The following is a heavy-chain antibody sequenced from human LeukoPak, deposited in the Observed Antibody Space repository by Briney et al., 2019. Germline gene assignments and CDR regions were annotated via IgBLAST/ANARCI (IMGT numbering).Heavy chain of an antibody. V-gene: IGHV1-2*06. CDR2: INPNSGGT. J-gene: IGHJ4*02. D-gene: IGHD6-13*01. CDR1: GYTFTGYY. Sequence: GASVKVSCKASGYTFTGYYMHWVLQAPGQGLEWMGRINPNSGGTNYAQKFQGRVTMTRDTSISTAYMELSRLRSDDTAVYYCASLAPTASGYSSSWYLRGDGYWGQGTLVTVSS. CDR3: ASLAPTASGYSSSWYLRGDGY.